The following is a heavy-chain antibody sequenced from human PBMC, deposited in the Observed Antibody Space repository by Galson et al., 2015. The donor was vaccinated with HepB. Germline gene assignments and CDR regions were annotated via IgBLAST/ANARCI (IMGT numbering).Heavy chain of an antibody. CDR1: GFTFSSYG. J-gene: IGHJ4*02. Sequence: SLRLSCAASGFTFSSYGMHWVRQAPGKGLEWVAIISYGGSNEYYADSVKGRFTISRDNSKNTLHLQMNSLRAEDTAVYYCAKDRRTDSYGLGFALDNWGQGTLVTVSS. D-gene: IGHD5-18*01. CDR3: AKDRRTDSYGLGFALDN. V-gene: IGHV3-30*18. CDR2: ISYGGSNE.